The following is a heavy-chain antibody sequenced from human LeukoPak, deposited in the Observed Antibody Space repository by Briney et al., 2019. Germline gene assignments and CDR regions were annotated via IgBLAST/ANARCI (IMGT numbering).Heavy chain of an antibody. CDR2: ISAYNGNT. V-gene: IGHV1-18*01. CDR1: GYTFTSYG. Sequence: ASVKVSCKASGYTFTSYGISWVQQAPGQGLEWMGWISAYNGNTNYAQKLQGRVTMTTDTSASTAYMELRSLRSDDTAVYYCARAPHSSSWFDPWGQGTLVTVSS. D-gene: IGHD6-13*01. J-gene: IGHJ5*02. CDR3: ARAPHSSSWFDP.